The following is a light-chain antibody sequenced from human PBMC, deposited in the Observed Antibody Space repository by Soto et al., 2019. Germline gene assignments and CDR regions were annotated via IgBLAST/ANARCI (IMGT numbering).Light chain of an antibody. CDR1: QSVRSSF. CDR3: QQYGCSPLT. Sequence: EIVLTQSPGTLSLSPGERATLSCRASQSVRSSFSAWHQQTPGPPPRLLIYAASSRAASLPERFGGSGSGTDSTISISRLEAEYVAVYYCQQYGCSPLTFGPGTKVEIK. J-gene: IGKJ3*01. CDR2: AAS. V-gene: IGKV3-20*01.